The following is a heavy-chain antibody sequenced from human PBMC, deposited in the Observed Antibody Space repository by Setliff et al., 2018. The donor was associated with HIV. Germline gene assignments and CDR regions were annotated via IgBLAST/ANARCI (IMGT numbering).Heavy chain of an antibody. D-gene: IGHD3-16*01. J-gene: IGHJ3*02. CDR2: IHHKGST. CDR3: VRQEQLWPQEGPSDI. CDR1: GYSISSVYY. Sequence: PSETLSLTCAVSGYSISSVYYWGWIRQPPGKGLEWIGRIHHKGSTYYNPSLGSRVTISVGTSKNQFSLRLSSVTATDTAVYYCVRQEQLWPQEGPSDIWGQGTMGTVSS. V-gene: IGHV4-38-2*01.